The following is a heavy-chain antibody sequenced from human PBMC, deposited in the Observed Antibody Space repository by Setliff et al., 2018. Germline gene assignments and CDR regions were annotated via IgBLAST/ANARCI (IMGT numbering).Heavy chain of an antibody. CDR1: GFTFTNYW. D-gene: IGHD2-2*01. J-gene: IGHJ2*01. V-gene: IGHV5-51*01. Sequence: LGESLKISCKGSGFTFTNYWIGWVRQMPGKGLEWMGVIYPGDSDTRYSPSFQGQVTISADKSISTAYLQLSSLKASDTAIYYCARASTTRWYVVGHFDLWGRGTLVTVSS. CDR2: IYPGDSDT. CDR3: ARASTTRWYVVGHFDL.